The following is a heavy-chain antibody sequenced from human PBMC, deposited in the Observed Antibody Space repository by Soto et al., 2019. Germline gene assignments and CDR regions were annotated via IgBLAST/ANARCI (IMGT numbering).Heavy chain of an antibody. V-gene: IGHV1-18*01. CDR1: GYTFTNYG. CDR3: SRRTSIPASGDY. J-gene: IGHJ4*01. Sequence: QVQLVQSGAEVKKPGASVKVSCKASGYTFTNYGINWVRQAPGQGLEWLGWVSAYNGERRYAQRVQARVIMTTDTSTTTAYMELRSLRSDVTAVYYCSRRTSIPASGDYWGQGPLVTVSS. D-gene: IGHD6-6*01. CDR2: VSAYNGER.